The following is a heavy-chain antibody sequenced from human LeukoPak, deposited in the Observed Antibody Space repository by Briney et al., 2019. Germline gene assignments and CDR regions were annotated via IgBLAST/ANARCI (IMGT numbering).Heavy chain of an antibody. CDR3: ARMAPYGDYLFDY. J-gene: IGHJ4*02. CDR1: GGSISSSSYS. V-gene: IGHV4-61*05. CDR2: IYYIGST. D-gene: IGHD4-17*01. Sequence: PSETLSLTCTVSGGSISSSSYSWGWIRQPPGKGLEWIGYIYYIGSTNYNPSFKSRVTISVDTSKSQFSLKLSSVTAADTAVYYCARMAPYGDYLFDYWGQGTLVTVSS.